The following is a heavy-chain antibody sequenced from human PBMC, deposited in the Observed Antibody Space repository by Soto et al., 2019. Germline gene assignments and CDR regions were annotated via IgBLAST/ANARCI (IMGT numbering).Heavy chain of an antibody. J-gene: IGHJ5*02. CDR3: TTDLRGIVAPWFDP. CDR2: INHSGST. V-gene: IGHV4-34*01. CDR1: GGSFSGYY. D-gene: IGHD2-21*01. Sequence: PSETLSLTCAVYGGSFSGYYWSWIRQPPGKGLEWIGEINHSGSTNYNPSLKSRVTISVDRSKNQLSLKLSSVTAADTAVYYCTTDLRGIVAPWFDPWGQGTLVTVSS.